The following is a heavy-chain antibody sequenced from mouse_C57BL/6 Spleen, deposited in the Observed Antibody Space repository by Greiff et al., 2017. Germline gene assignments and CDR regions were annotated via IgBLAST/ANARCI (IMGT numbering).Heavy chain of an antibody. Sequence: EVQVVESGPGLVKPSQSLSLTCSVTGYSITSGYYWNWIRQFPGNKLEWMGYISYDGSNNYNPSLKNRIAITRDTSKNQFFLKLNSVTTEDTATYYCARGGSIAMDYWGQGTSVTVSS. J-gene: IGHJ4*01. CDR2: ISYDGSN. V-gene: IGHV3-6*01. CDR1: GYSITSGYY. D-gene: IGHD2-12*01. CDR3: ARGGSIAMDY.